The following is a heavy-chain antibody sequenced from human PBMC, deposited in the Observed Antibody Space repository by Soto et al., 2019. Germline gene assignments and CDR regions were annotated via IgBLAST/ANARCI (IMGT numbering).Heavy chain of an antibody. D-gene: IGHD3-10*01. CDR3: ARVPYITSDYYYYGMDV. CDR2: IYPGDSDT. CDR1: GYSFTSYW. V-gene: IGHV5-51*01. Sequence: PGESLKISCKGSGYSFTSYWIGWVRQMPGKGLEWMGIIYPGDSDTRYSPSFQGQVTISADKSISTAYLQWSSLKASDTAMYYCARVPYITSDYYYYGMDVWGQGTTVTVSS. J-gene: IGHJ6*02.